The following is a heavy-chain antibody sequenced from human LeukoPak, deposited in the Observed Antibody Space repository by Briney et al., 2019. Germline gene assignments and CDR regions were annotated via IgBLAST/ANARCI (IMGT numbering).Heavy chain of an antibody. CDR3: AREGDAGATLGYYFDY. J-gene: IGHJ4*02. CDR1: GYTFTGYY. V-gene: IGHV1-2*02. CDR2: INPNSGGT. Sequence: GASVKVSCKASGYTFTGYYMHWVRQAPGQGLGWMGWINPNSGGTNYAQKFQGRVTMTRDTSISTAYMELSRLRSDDTAAYYCAREGDAGATLGYYFDYWGQGTLVTVSS. D-gene: IGHD1-26*01.